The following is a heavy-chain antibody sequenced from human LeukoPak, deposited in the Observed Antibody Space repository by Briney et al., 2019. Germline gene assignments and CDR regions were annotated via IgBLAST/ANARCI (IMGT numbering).Heavy chain of an antibody. CDR2: ISGSGGST. CDR1: GFTFSSYA. V-gene: IGHV3-23*01. D-gene: IGHD2-21*02. Sequence: PGRSLRLSCAASGFTFSSYAMSWVRQAPGKGLEWVSAISGSGGSTYYADSVRGRFTISRDNSKNTLYLQMNSLRAEDTAVYYCAKEGVHIVVVTAIDYWGQGTLVTVSS. J-gene: IGHJ4*02. CDR3: AKEGVHIVVVTAIDY.